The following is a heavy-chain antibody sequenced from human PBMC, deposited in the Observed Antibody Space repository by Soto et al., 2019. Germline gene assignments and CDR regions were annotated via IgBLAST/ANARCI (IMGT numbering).Heavy chain of an antibody. CDR1: GGSISSSNW. Sequence: QVQLQESGPGLVKPSGTLSLTCAVSGGSISSSNWWSWVRQPRGKGLEWIGEIYHSGSANYNPSPKSPVPISVDKSKRQFSLKLSSVTAADTTGYYCAAPGLMLPAGQFDYLGQGTLVTVSS. J-gene: IGHJ4*02. V-gene: IGHV4-4*02. D-gene: IGHD2-15*01. CDR2: IYHSGSA. CDR3: AAPGLMLPAGQFDY.